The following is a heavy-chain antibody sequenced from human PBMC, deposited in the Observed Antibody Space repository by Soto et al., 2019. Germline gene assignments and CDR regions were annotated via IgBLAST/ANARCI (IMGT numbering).Heavy chain of an antibody. CDR3: ARGGYYDSSGSRNYHYYGMDV. J-gene: IGHJ6*02. Sequence: ASVKVSCKASGYTFTSYDINWVRQAPGQGLEWLGWISPYDDDTKYAQNLQGRVRMTTDTSTRTVYMDLRSLRSDDTAIYYCARGGYYDSSGSRNYHYYGMDVWGQGTTVTVSS. D-gene: IGHD3-22*01. CDR1: GYTFTSYD. V-gene: IGHV1-18*01. CDR2: ISPYDDDT.